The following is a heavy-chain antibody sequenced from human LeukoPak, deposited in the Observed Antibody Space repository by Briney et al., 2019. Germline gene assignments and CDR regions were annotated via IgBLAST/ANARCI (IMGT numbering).Heavy chain of an antibody. CDR2: IYISECT. CDR1: GGSISGYY. CDR3: ARALGLLWFDP. J-gene: IGHJ5*02. D-gene: IGHD3-16*01. V-gene: IGHV4-4*07. Sequence: SETLSLTCTVSGGSISGYYWSWIGQPAGKALEWIGRIYISECTNYSTSIKSRVTMSLDTSKNQFSLKPISVTAADTAVDYCARALGLLWFDPWGQGTLVTVSS.